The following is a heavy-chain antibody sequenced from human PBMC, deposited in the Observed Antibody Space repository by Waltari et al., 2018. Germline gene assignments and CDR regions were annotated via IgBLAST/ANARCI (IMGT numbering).Heavy chain of an antibody. D-gene: IGHD6-19*01. CDR1: GFTFSSYS. V-gene: IGHV3-21*01. Sequence: LSCAASGFTFSSYSMNWVRQAPGKGLEWVSSISSSSSYIYYADSVKGRFTISRDNAKNSLYLQMNSLRAEDTAVYYCARDKAVAGTRGGAFDIWGQGTMVTVSS. CDR3: ARDKAVAGTRGGAFDI. J-gene: IGHJ3*02. CDR2: ISSSSSYI.